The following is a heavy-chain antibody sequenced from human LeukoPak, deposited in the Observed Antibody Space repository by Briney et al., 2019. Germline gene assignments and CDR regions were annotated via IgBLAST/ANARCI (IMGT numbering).Heavy chain of an antibody. J-gene: IGHJ4*02. CDR3: ARGWNSDYFDY. D-gene: IGHD1-7*01. CDR2: INWNGGST. CDR1: GFPFDDYG. V-gene: IGHV3-20*04. Sequence: GGSLRLSCAASGFPFDDYGMNWVRQVPGKGLEWVSGINWNGGSTGYADSVKGRFTISRDNAKNSLYLQMNSLRAEDTAVYYCARGWNSDYFDYWGQGTLVTVSS.